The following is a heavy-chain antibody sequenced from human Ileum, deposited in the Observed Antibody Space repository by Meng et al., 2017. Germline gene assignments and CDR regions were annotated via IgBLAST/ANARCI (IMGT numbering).Heavy chain of an antibody. CDR3: AAGSGLRMEY. CDR2: IDWDDDK. V-gene: IGHV2-70*04. J-gene: IGHJ4*02. CDR1: GFALSTSGMR. D-gene: IGHD3-3*01. Sequence: SGPTLVYPTQTLTMICTFPGFALSTSGMRPSWIRQPPGKALEWLARIDWDDDKFYSTSLKTRLTISKDTSKNQVVHTMTNMDPVDTATYDCAAGSGLRMEYWGQGTLVTVSS.